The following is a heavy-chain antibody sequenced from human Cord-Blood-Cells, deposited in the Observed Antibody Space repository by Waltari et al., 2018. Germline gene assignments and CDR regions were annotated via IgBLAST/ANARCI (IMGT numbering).Heavy chain of an antibody. V-gene: IGHV3-30*04. D-gene: IGHD6-13*01. J-gene: IGHJ4*02. CDR1: GFTFSSYS. CDR3: ARDGIAAAGFDY. Sequence: QVQLVESGGGVVQPGRSLRPSCAASGFTFSSYSMHCVRQAPGKGLEWVAVISYDGSNKYYADSVKGRFTISRDNSKNTLYLQMNSLRAEDTAVYYCARDGIAAAGFDYWGQGTLVTVSS. CDR2: ISYDGSNK.